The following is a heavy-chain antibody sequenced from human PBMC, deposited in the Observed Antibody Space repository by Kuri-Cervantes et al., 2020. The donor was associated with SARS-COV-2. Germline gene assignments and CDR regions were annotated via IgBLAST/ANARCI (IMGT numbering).Heavy chain of an antibody. CDR2: IWYDGENE. J-gene: IGHJ6*03. Sequence: GESLKISCVASGFTFSNYVTHWVRQAPGKGLEWVAVIWYDGENEYYAGSVKGRFTISRDNSKNTVSLHMNSLRAEDTAMYYCARGAANYYYMDVWGKGTTVTVSS. CDR3: ARGAANYYYMDV. D-gene: IGHD3-16*01. CDR1: GFTFSNYV. V-gene: IGHV3-33*08.